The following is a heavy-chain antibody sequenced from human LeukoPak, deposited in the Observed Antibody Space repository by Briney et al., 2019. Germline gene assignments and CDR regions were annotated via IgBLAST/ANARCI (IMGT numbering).Heavy chain of an antibody. Sequence: PSQTLSLTCAVSGGSTSSGGYSWSWIRQPPGKGLEWIGYIYHSGSTYYNPSLKSRVTISVDRSKNQFSLKLSSVTAADTAVYYCARVGASSRGERRVAAAGSFDYWGQGTLVTVSS. CDR1: GGSTSSGGYS. V-gene: IGHV4-30-2*01. D-gene: IGHD6-13*01. J-gene: IGHJ4*02. CDR2: IYHSGST. CDR3: ARVGASSRGERRVAAAGSFDY.